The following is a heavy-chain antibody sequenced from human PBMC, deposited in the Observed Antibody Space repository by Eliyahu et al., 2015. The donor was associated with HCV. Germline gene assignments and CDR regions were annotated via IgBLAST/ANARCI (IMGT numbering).Heavy chain of an antibody. J-gene: IGHJ4*02. D-gene: IGHD2-15*01. V-gene: IGHV3-21*01. CDR3: ARENGRTFDS. Sequence: AASRFTFSSYSMNWVRQAPGQGLEWVSFISSSGSYIQYSDSVKGRFTVSRDNVRNSLSLQMSTLGVEDTAIYYCARENGRTFDSWGQGTLVTVSS. CDR1: RFTFSSYS. CDR2: ISSSGSYI.